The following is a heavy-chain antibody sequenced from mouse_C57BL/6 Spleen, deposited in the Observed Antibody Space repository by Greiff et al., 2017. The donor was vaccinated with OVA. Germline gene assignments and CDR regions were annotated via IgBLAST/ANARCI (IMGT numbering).Heavy chain of an antibody. J-gene: IGHJ2*01. D-gene: IGHD2-2*01. V-gene: IGHV1-85*01. CDR2: IYPRDGST. Sequence: QLQQSGPELVKPGASVKLSCKASGYTFTSYDINWVKQRPGQGLEWIGWIYPRDGSTKYNEKFKGKATLTVDTSSSTAYMELHSLTSEDSAVYFCARGAGYDGRYFDYWGQGTTLTVSS. CDR1: GYTFTSYD. CDR3: ARGAGYDGRYFDY.